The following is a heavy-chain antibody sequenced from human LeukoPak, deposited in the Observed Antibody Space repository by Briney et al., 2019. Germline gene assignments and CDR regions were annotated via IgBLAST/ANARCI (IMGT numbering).Heavy chain of an antibody. CDR1: GYTFTSYG. CDR3: AREGRAIPYGSGSYRPDY. CDR2: ISAYNGNT. V-gene: IGHV1-18*01. J-gene: IGHJ4*02. D-gene: IGHD3-10*01. Sequence: GASVKVSCKASGYTFTSYGISWVRQAPGQGLEWMGWISAYNGNTNYAQKLQGRVTMTTDTSTSTAYMELRSLRSDDTAVYYCAREGRAIPYGSGSYRPDYWGQGTLVTVSS.